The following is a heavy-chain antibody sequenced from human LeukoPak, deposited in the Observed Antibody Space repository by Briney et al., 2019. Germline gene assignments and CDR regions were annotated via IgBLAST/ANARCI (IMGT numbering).Heavy chain of an antibody. CDR1: GFTFNNYA. CDR3: AKAGSGTGYDFDF. CDR2: ISYDGSNK. V-gene: IGHV3-30*18. Sequence: GGSLRLSCAASGFTFNNYAMSWVRQAPGKGLEWVAVISYDGSNKYYADSVKGRFTISRDNSRNTVRLQMNSLRTEDTAVYYCAKAGSGTGYDFDFWGQGTLVTVSS. D-gene: IGHD5-12*01. J-gene: IGHJ4*02.